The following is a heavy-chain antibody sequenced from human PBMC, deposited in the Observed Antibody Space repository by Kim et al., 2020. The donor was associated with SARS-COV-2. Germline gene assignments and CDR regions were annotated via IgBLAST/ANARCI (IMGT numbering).Heavy chain of an antibody. CDR1: GGSFSGYY. CDR2: INHSGST. Sequence: SETLSLTCAVYGGSFSGYYWSWIRQPPGKGLEWIGEINHSGSTNYNPSLKSRVTISVDTSKNQFSLKLSSVTAADTAVYYCARGTGSGGSYYYTRIRYYYGMDVWGQGTTVTVSS. J-gene: IGHJ6*02. V-gene: IGHV4-34*01. CDR3: ARGTGSGGSYYYTRIRYYYGMDV. D-gene: IGHD1-26*01.